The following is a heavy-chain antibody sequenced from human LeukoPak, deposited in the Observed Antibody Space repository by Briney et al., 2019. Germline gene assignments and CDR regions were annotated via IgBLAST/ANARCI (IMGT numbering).Heavy chain of an antibody. V-gene: IGHV1-2*02. D-gene: IGHD1-26*01. CDR3: ARVRVGGGSYGGLDY. Sequence: ASVKVSFKASVYTFTGYYMHWVRQAPGQGLEWLGWINPNSGGTNYADEFQDRVTMTRDTSISTAYMELSSLKSDDTDVYYCARVRVGGGSYGGLDYWGQGTLVTVSS. J-gene: IGHJ4*02. CDR1: VYTFTGYY. CDR2: INPNSGGT.